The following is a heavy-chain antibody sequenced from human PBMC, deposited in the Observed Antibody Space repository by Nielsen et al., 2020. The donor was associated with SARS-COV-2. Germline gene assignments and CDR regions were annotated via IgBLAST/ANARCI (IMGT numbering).Heavy chain of an antibody. Sequence: SCKASGGTFSSYAMHWVRQAPGKGLEYVSAISSNGGSTYYANSVKGRFTISRDNSKNTLYLQMGSLRAEDMAVYYCAREAAAGPFDYWGQGTLVTVSS. D-gene: IGHD6-13*01. CDR2: ISSNGGST. CDR3: AREAAAGPFDY. V-gene: IGHV3-64*01. J-gene: IGHJ4*02. CDR1: GGTFSSYA.